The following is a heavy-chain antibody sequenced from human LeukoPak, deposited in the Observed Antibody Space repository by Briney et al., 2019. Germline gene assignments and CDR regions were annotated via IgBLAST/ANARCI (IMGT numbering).Heavy chain of an antibody. J-gene: IGHJ3*02. CDR3: ARDGRAVAFDI. D-gene: IGHD6-19*01. V-gene: IGHV3-48*01. CDR2: ISSGGETI. Sequence: GGSLRLSCAASGVTLSGDSIHWVRQAPGIGLEWLSYISSGGETIYYADSVKGRVTIFRDNAKNSLYLQMDSLRAEDTAVYYCARDGRAVAFDIWGQGTMVTVSS. CDR1: GVTLSGDS.